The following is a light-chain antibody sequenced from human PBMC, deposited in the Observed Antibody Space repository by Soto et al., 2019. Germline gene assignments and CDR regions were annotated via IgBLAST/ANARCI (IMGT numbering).Light chain of an antibody. CDR3: SSYTSGTTLYV. Sequence: QSALTQPASVSGSPGQSITISCTGTSSDVGGSNYVSWYQQHPGKAPKLMIYEVTYRPSGVSNRFSASKSGNTASLTISGLQAEDEADYYCSSYTSGTTLYVFGTGTKVTVL. J-gene: IGLJ1*01. V-gene: IGLV2-14*03. CDR2: EVT. CDR1: SSDVGGSNY.